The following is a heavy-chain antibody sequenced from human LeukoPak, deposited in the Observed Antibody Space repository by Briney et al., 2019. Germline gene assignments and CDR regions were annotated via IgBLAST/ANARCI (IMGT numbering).Heavy chain of an antibody. V-gene: IGHV3-53*01. CDR3: TRDQMNY. CDR1: EFTVSRNY. CDR2: IFSNGDT. J-gene: IGHJ4*02. D-gene: IGHD5-24*01. Sequence: GGSLRLSCTASEFTVSRNYMLWVRQAPGKGLEWVSLIFSNGDTHYEDSVKGRFTISRDTSKNTVSLQMNSLRVEDTAMYYCTRDQMNYWGQGNLITVSS.